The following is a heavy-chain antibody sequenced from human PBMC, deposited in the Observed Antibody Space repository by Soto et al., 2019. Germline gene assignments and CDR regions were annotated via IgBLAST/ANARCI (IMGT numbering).Heavy chain of an antibody. D-gene: IGHD1-26*01. CDR1: GFTFSSYS. CDR2: ISSSSSTI. Sequence: GGSLRLSCAASGFTFSSYSMNWVRQAPGKGLEWVSYISSSSSTIYYADSVKGRFTISRDNAKNSLYLQMNSLRDEDTAVYYCARDRGRVGATTAEYFQHWGQGTLVTVSS. J-gene: IGHJ1*01. V-gene: IGHV3-48*02. CDR3: ARDRGRVGATTAEYFQH.